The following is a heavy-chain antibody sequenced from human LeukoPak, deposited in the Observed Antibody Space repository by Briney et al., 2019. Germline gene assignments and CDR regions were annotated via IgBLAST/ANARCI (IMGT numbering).Heavy chain of an antibody. V-gene: IGHV1-8*03. D-gene: IGHD1-26*01. CDR1: GYTFTSYD. CDR2: MNPNSGNT. Sequence: ASVKVSCKASGYTFTSYDINWVRQATGQGLEWMGWMNPNSGNTGYAQKFQGRVTTTRNTSISTAYMELSSLRSEDTAVYYCARVPSGPVSARKGAPARKADAFDIWGQGTMVTVSS. CDR3: ARVPSGPVSARKGAPARKADAFDI. J-gene: IGHJ3*02.